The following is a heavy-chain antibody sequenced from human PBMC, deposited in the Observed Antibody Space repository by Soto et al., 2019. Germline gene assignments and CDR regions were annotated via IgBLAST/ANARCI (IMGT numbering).Heavy chain of an antibody. CDR3: ARELRDGTTYTHDY. V-gene: IGHV4-31*03. CDR1: GGSISSGGYY. J-gene: IGHJ4*02. CDR2: IYYSGST. Sequence: SETLSLTCTVSGGSISSGGYYWSWIRQHPGKGLEWIGYIYYSGSTYYNPSLKSRVTISVDTSKNQFSLKLSSVTAADTAVYFCARELRDGTTYTHDYWGQGTLVTVSS.